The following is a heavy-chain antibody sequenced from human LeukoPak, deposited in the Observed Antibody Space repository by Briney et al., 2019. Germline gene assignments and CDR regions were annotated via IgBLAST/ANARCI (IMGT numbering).Heavy chain of an antibody. CDR3: ARGLIGGSGSFDAFDI. J-gene: IGHJ3*02. CDR2: IIPIFGTA. D-gene: IGHD3-10*01. V-gene: IGHV1-69*06. CDR1: GGTFSSYA. Sequence: SVKVSCKASGGTFSSYAISWVRQAPGQGLEWMGGIIPIFGTANYAQKFQGRVTITADKSTSTAYMELSSLRSEDTAVYYCARGLIGGSGSFDAFDIWGEGTMVTVSS.